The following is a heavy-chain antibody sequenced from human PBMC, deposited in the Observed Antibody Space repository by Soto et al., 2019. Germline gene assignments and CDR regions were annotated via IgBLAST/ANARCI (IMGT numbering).Heavy chain of an antibody. Sequence: GGSLRLSCSASGFTFSSYATHWVRQAPGKGLEYVSAISSNGGSTYYADSVKGRFTISRDNSKNTLYLQMSSLRAEDTAVYYCVKGGGSSWYPTNYWGQGTLVTVSS. CDR3: VKGGGSSWYPTNY. V-gene: IGHV3-64D*06. CDR1: GFTFSSYA. D-gene: IGHD6-13*01. J-gene: IGHJ4*02. CDR2: ISSNGGST.